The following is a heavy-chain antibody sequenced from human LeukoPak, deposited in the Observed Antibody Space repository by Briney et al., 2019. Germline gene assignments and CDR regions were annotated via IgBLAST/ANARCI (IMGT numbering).Heavy chain of an antibody. CDR3: ARDGSAAAGTAYYYYYGMDV. Sequence: PSETLSLTCTVSGGSLSSSSYYWGWIRQPPGKGLEWIGSIYYSGSTYYNPSLKSRDTISVDTSKDQFSLKLSSVTAADTAVYYCARDGSAAAGTAYYYYYGMDVWRQGTTVTVSS. V-gene: IGHV4-39*07. D-gene: IGHD6-13*01. J-gene: IGHJ6*02. CDR2: IYYSGST. CDR1: GGSLSSSSYY.